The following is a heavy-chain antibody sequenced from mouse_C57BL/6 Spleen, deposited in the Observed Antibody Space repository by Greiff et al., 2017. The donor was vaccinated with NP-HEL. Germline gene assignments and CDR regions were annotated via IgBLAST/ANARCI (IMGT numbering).Heavy chain of an antibody. CDR3: ARGGYYYDRDWYFDV. CDR2: INPNYGTT. D-gene: IGHD1-1*01. Sequence: EVKLMESGPELVKPGASVKISCKASGYSFTDYNMNWVKQSNGKSLEWIGVINPNYGTTSYNQKFKGKATLTVDQSSSTAYMQLNSLTSEDSAVYYCARGGYYYDRDWYFDVWGTGTTVTVSS. CDR1: GYSFTDYN. V-gene: IGHV1-39*01. J-gene: IGHJ1*03.